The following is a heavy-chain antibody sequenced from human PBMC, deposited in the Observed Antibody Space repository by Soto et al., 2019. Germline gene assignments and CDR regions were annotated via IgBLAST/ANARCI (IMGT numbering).Heavy chain of an antibody. CDR2: INAGNGNT. J-gene: IGHJ4*02. CDR3: ARSPGYSYGDY. Sequence: QVQLVQSGAEVKKPGSALKVPCKASGYTFTSYALHWVRQAPRQRLEWMGWINAGNGNTKYSQKFQGRVTITRDTSASTAYMELSSLRSEDTAVYYCARSPGYSYGDYWGQGTLVTVSS. V-gene: IGHV1-3*01. D-gene: IGHD5-18*01. CDR1: GYTFTSYA.